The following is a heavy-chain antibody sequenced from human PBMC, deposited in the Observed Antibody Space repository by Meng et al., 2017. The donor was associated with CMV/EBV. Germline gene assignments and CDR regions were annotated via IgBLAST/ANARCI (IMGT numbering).Heavy chain of an antibody. D-gene: IGHD2-15*01. CDR1: GGSISSGDYY. J-gene: IGHJ5*02. CDR2: IYYSGST. CDR3: ARVYCSGGSCYGNWFDP. V-gene: IGHV4-30-4*08. Sequence: QWPLKEPGPGLGKPSQTLSLTSTVSGGSISSGDYYWSWIRQPPGKGLEWIGYIYYSGSTYYNPSLKSRVTISVDTSKNQFSLKLSSVTAADTAVYYCARVYCSGGSCYGNWFDPWGQGTLVTVFS.